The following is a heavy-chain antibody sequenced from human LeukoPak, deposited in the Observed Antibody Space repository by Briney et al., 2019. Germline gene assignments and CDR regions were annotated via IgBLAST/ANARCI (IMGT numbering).Heavy chain of an antibody. CDR1: GFTFRRFG. J-gene: IGHJ4*02. Sequence: GGSLRLSCAASGFTFRRFGMHWVRQAPGKGLEWVAVLSYDGSDKYYGGSVKGRFIISRDNSKNTLYLQMNSLRAEGTAIYFCAKSADEFGDYEEVGSLDYWGQGTLVTVSS. CDR3: AKSADEFGDYEEVGSLDY. D-gene: IGHD4-17*01. CDR2: LSYDGSDK. V-gene: IGHV3-30*18.